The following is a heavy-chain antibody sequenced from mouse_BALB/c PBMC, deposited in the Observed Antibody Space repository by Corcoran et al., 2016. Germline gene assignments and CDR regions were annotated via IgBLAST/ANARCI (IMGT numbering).Heavy chain of an antibody. D-gene: IGHD1-1*01. CDR1: GYTFTSYV. CDR2: INPYNDGT. CDR3: ARSPRYYGSSY. J-gene: IGHJ2*01. Sequence: EVQLQQSGPELVKPGASVKMSCKASGYTFTSYVMHWVKQKPGQGLEWIGYINPYNDGTKYNEKFKGKATLTSDKSSSTAYMELSSLTSEDSAVYYCARSPRYYGSSYWGQGTTLTVSS. V-gene: IGHV1S136*01.